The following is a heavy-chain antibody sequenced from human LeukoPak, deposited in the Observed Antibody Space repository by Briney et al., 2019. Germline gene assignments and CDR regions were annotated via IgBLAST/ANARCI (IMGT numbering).Heavy chain of an antibody. CDR2: IYTSGST. V-gene: IGHV4-4*07. CDR1: GGSISSYY. D-gene: IGHD2-2*01. J-gene: IGHJ5*02. Sequence: SETLSLTCTVSGGSISSYYWSWIRQRAGKGLEWIGRIYTSGSTNYNPSLKSRVTMSVDTYKNQFSLKLSSVTAADTAVYYCARDRYCSSTSCYGGWFDPWGQGTLVTVSS. CDR3: ARDRYCSSTSCYGGWFDP.